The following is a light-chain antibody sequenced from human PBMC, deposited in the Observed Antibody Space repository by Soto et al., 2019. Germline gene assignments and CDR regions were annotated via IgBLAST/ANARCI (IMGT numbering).Light chain of an antibody. Sequence: QSALTQPASVSGSPGQSITISCTGTSSDVGGYNYVSWYQQHPGKAPKLMIYEVSNRPSGVSNRFSGSKSGNTASLTISGLQAEDEADYYGSSYTSSSTLDVVFGGGTTLTVL. CDR1: SSDVGGYNY. J-gene: IGLJ2*01. CDR3: SSYTSSSTLDVV. CDR2: EVS. V-gene: IGLV2-14*01.